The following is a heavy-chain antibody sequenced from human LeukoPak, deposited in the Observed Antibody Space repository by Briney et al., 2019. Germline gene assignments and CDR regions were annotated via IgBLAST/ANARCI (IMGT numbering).Heavy chain of an antibody. D-gene: IGHD3-10*01. V-gene: IGHV3-30-3*01. Sequence: GWSLRLSCAASGFTFSSYAMHWVCQAPGKGLEWGAVISYDGSNKYYADSVKGRFTISRDNSKNTLYLQMNSLRAEDTAVYYCARDRVSTYGSDPLDYWGQGTLVTVSS. CDR3: ARDRVSTYGSDPLDY. CDR2: ISYDGSNK. J-gene: IGHJ4*02. CDR1: GFTFSSYA.